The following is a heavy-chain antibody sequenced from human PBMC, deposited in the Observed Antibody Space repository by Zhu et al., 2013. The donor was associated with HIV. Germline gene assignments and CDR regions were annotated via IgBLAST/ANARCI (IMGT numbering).Heavy chain of an antibody. CDR2: IIPISGTT. CDR3: ARSDLYIPFDY. Sequence: QVQLMQSRAEVKKPGSSVKVSCKASGGLFSRYAISWVRQAPGQGLEWMGGIIPISGTTSYAQKFRGRVTITADISTTTTYMELSSLTSEDTAVYFCARSDLYIPFDYWAREPGHRLL. CDR1: GGLFSRYA. J-gene: IGHJ4*02. V-gene: IGHV1-69*06. D-gene: IGHD2-2*02.